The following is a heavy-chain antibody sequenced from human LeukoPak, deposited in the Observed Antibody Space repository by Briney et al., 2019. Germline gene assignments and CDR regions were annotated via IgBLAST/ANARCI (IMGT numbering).Heavy chain of an antibody. Sequence: SETLSLTCTVSGDSISSSSSYWGWIRQPPGEGLEWIGSIYHSGTTYYNSALKSRVTISVDTSKNQFSLKLTSVTAADTALYYCAREFRYSDYEYWGQGTLVTVSS. CDR3: AREFRYSDYEY. CDR2: IYHSGTT. V-gene: IGHV4-39*07. CDR1: GDSISSSSSY. D-gene: IGHD3-16*01. J-gene: IGHJ4*02.